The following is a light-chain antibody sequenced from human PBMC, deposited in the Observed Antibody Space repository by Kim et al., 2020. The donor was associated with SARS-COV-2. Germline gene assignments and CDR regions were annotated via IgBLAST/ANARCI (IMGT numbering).Light chain of an antibody. CDR2: AAA. J-gene: IGKJ3*01. CDR3: QKYNSAPFA. CDR1: QVIGNY. V-gene: IGKV1-27*01. Sequence: DIQMTQSPSSLSASLGDRVTIACRASQVIGNYLAWYQQKPGTVPKLLIYAAATLQSGVPSRFSGSGSGTDFTLTISSLQPEDVATYYCQKYNSAPFAFGPGTKVDIK.